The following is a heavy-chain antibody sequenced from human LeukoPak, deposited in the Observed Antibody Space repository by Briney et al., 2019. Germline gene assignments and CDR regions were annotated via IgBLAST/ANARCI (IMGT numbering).Heavy chain of an antibody. CDR3: ARDLIFGVVNGMDV. D-gene: IGHD3-3*01. Sequence: ALVKVSCKASGYTFTGYYMHWVRQAPGQGLEWMGWINPNSGGTNYAQKFQGRVTMTRDTSISTAYMELSRLRSDDTAVYYCARDLIFGVVNGMDVWGQGTTVTVSS. J-gene: IGHJ6*02. CDR1: GYTFTGYY. V-gene: IGHV1-2*02. CDR2: INPNSGGT.